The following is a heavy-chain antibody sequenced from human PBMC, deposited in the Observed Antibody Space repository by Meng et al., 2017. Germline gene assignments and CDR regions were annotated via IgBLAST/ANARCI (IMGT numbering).Heavy chain of an antibody. CDR1: GFTFDDYA. CDR3: AKDEGGSYYGIEY. Sequence: GESLKISCAASGFTFDDYAMHWVRQAPGKGLEWVSLISWDGGSTYYADSVKGRFTISRDNSKNSLYLQMNSLRAEDTALYYCAKDEGGSYYGIEYWGRGTLVTVSS. V-gene: IGHV3-43D*03. J-gene: IGHJ4*02. D-gene: IGHD1-26*01. CDR2: ISWDGGST.